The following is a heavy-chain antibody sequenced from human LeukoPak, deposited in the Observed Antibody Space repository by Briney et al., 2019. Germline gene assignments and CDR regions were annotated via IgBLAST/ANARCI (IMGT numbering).Heavy chain of an antibody. Sequence: SETLSLTCTVSGGSISSADYYWTWIRQPPGKGLEWIGYISHSGGTYYNSSLLSRVTISADTSKNQFFLTLGSVTAADTAVYFCARRLAYCGGDCYTTGWYFDLWGRGTLVTVSS. D-gene: IGHD2-21*02. CDR3: ARRLAYCGGDCYTTGWYFDL. J-gene: IGHJ2*01. V-gene: IGHV4-30-2*01. CDR2: ISHSGGT. CDR1: GGSISSADYY.